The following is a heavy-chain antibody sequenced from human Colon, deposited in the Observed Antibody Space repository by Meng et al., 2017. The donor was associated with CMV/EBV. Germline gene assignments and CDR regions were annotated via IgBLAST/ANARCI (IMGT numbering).Heavy chain of an antibody. V-gene: IGHV3-53*01. CDR3: AKDGDKAQLAAY. CDR1: GFSVSSHY. J-gene: IGHJ4*02. CDR2: TYSGGST. Sequence: GESLKISCAASGFSVSSHYMSWVRQAPGKGLEWVSVTYSGGSTFHADSVKGRFTISRDNAKNTLYLQMNSLRGDDTAVYYCAKDGDKAQLAAYWGQGTLVTVSS. D-gene: IGHD6-6*01.